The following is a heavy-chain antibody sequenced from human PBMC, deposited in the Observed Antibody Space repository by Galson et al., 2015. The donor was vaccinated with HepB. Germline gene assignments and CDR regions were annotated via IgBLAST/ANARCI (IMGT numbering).Heavy chain of an antibody. CDR3: AKDQFDCSGGSCYVFSY. CDR2: ISYDGSNK. V-gene: IGHV3-30*18. Sequence: SLRLSCAASGFTFSSYGMHWVRQAPGKGLEWVAVISYDGSNKYYADSVKGRFTISRDNSKNTLYLQMNSLRAEDTAVYYCAKDQFDCSGGSCYVFSYWGQGTLVTVSS. D-gene: IGHD2-15*01. CDR1: GFTFSSYG. J-gene: IGHJ4*02.